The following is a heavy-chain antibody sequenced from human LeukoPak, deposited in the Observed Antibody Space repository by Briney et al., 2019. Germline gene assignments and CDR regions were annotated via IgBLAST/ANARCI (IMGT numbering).Heavy chain of an antibody. J-gene: IGHJ3*01. Sequence: SVKVSCKASGGTFSSYAISWVRQAPGQGLEWMGGIIPIFGTANYAQKFQGRVTITTDESTSTAYMELSSLRSEDTAVYYCARGNYRDGYIGFWGQGTMVTVSS. CDR3: ARGNYRDGYIGF. CDR1: GGTFSSYA. V-gene: IGHV1-69*05. CDR2: IIPIFGTA. D-gene: IGHD5-24*01.